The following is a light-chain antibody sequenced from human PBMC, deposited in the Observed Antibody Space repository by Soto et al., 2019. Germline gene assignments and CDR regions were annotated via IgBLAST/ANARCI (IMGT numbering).Light chain of an antibody. Sequence: QSVLTQPPSASGSPGQSVTISCTGTNSDVGGYNYVSWYQQYPGKATKLVIYEVNERPSGVPDRFSGSKSGNTASLTVSWLQTADEADYYCSSYAGSNWYVFGTGTKVTVL. J-gene: IGLJ1*01. CDR1: NSDVGGYNY. CDR3: SSYAGSNWYV. V-gene: IGLV2-8*01. CDR2: EVN.